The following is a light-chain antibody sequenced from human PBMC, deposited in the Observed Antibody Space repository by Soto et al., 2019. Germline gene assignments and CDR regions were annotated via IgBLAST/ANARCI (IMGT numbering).Light chain of an antibody. CDR2: DAS. CDR3: LQDYNYPIT. Sequence: DIQTTQSPSTLSASVGGRVTITCRASQSISSWLAWYQQKPGKAPKLLIYDASSLESGVPSRFSGSGSGTEFTLTISSLQPDDFATYYCLQDYNYPITFGGGTKVDI. J-gene: IGKJ4*01. CDR1: QSISSW. V-gene: IGKV1-5*01.